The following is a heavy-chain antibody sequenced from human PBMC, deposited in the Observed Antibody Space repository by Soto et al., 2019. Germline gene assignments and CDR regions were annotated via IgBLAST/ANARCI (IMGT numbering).Heavy chain of an antibody. Sequence: WGWIRQPPGKGLEWIGSIYYSGSTYYNPSLKSRVTISVDTSKNQFSLKLSSVTAADTAVYYCARSMTTVVTLDYWGQGTLVTVSS. J-gene: IGHJ4*02. CDR2: IYYSGST. CDR3: ARSMTTVVTLDY. D-gene: IGHD4-17*01. V-gene: IGHV4-39*01.